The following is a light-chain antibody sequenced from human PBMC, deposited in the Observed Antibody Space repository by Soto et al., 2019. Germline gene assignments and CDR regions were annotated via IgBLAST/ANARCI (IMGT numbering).Light chain of an antibody. CDR3: SSYTNTPSGNYV. J-gene: IGLJ1*01. Sequence: QSALTQPASVSGSPGQSIVIPCTGTSSDVGGWDFVSWYQQQPGKATKLMIYDVRIRPSGVSSRFSGSKAGNTASLTISGLQAADEGDYYCSSYTNTPSGNYVFGTGTKLTVL. V-gene: IGLV2-14*03. CDR2: DVR. CDR1: SSDVGGWDF.